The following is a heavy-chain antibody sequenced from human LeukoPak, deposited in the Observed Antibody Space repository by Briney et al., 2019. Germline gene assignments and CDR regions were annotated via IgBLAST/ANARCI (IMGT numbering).Heavy chain of an antibody. V-gene: IGHV1-3*01. J-gene: IGHJ5*02. Sequence: GASVKVSCKASGYTFTSYAMHWVRQAPGQRLEWMGWINAGNDNTKYSQEFQGRVTITRDTSASTAYMELNSLRSEDTAVYYCARDLGYCTGGTCYPNWFDPWGQGTLVTVSS. D-gene: IGHD2-15*01. CDR2: INAGNDNT. CDR3: ARDLGYCTGGTCYPNWFDP. CDR1: GYTFTSYA.